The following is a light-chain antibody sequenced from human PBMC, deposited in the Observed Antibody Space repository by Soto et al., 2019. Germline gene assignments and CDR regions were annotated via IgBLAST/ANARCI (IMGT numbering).Light chain of an antibody. CDR2: DVS. V-gene: IGLV2-14*01. J-gene: IGLJ1*01. CDR1: SSDVGGYNY. Sequence: QSVLTQPASVSGSPGQSITISCTGTSSDVGGYNYVSWYQQHPGKAPKLMIYDVSHRPSGVSDRFSGSKSGNTASLTISGLQSEDEADYYCDSYTSGSSYVFGTGTKVTVL. CDR3: DSYTSGSSYV.